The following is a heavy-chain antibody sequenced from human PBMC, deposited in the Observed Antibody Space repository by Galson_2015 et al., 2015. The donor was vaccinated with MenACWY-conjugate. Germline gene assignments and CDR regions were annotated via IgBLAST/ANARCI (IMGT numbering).Heavy chain of an antibody. D-gene: IGHD5-12*01. CDR3: ARDSGGGYVGPDY. J-gene: IGHJ4*02. V-gene: IGHV3-74*01. Sequence: SLRLSCAASGFTFSSSWMHWVRQSPAKGLVWVSRIATDWSSTHYADSVQGRFTISRDNAKNTLYLQLNSLRAEDTAVYYCARDSGGGYVGPDYWGQGTLVTVSS. CDR1: GFTFSSSW. CDR2: IATDWSST.